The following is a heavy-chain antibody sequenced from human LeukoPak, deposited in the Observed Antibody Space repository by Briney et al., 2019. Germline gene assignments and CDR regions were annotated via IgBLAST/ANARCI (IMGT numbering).Heavy chain of an antibody. CDR1: GVSVSGFS. V-gene: IGHV4-34*01. CDR2: IYHSYYT. D-gene: IGHD2-2*02. CDR3: ARIRCGHTESMCYNY. J-gene: IGHJ4*02. Sequence: PSETLSLTCAVHGVSVSGFSWSWIRQSPGMGLKWIGEIYHSYYTNYNPSLKSRVTISADTSENQFSLRLTSVTAADTAVYYCARIRCGHTESMCYNYWGLGTLVTVSS.